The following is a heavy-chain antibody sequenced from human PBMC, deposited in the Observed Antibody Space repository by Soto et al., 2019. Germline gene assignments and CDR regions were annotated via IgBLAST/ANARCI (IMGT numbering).Heavy chain of an antibody. V-gene: IGHV4-31*03. D-gene: IGHD5-12*01. J-gene: IGHJ4*02. CDR2: IYYSGST. CDR1: GGSISSGGYY. CDR3: AREVDIVAKRPRTGSLTIDY. Sequence: PSETLSLTCTVSGGSISSGGYYWSWIRQHPGKGLEWIGYIYYSGSTYYNPSLKSRVTISVDTSKNQFSLKLSSVTAADTAVYYCAREVDIVAKRPRTGSLTIDYWGQGTLVTVSS.